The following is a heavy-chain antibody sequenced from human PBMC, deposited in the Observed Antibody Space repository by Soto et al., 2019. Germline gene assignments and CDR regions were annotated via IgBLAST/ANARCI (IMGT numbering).Heavy chain of an antibody. Sequence: VASVKVSCKASGYTFTGYYMHWVRQAPGQGLEWMGWINPNSGGTNYAQKFRGRVTMTRDTSIGTAYMELSRLRSDDTAVYYCARDRGEWELLESWFDPWGQGTLVTVSS. CDR3: ARDRGEWELLESWFDP. D-gene: IGHD1-26*01. CDR1: GYTFTGYY. J-gene: IGHJ5*02. V-gene: IGHV1-2*02. CDR2: INPNSGGT.